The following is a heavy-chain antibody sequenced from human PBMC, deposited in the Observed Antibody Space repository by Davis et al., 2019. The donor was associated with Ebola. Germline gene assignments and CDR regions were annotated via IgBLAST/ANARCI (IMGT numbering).Heavy chain of an antibody. CDR1: GSTFTSYS. J-gene: IGHJ4*01. CDR2: ISSSSSYI. Sequence: GGPLRPPCAALGSTFTSYSMNWVRQAPGKGLEWVSSISSSSSYIYYADSVKGRFTISRDNAKNPLYLQMNSVRAEETAVYYCARRGASGWSPFDYWGQGTLVTVSS. V-gene: IGHV3-21*01. D-gene: IGHD3-3*01. CDR3: ARRGASGWSPFDY.